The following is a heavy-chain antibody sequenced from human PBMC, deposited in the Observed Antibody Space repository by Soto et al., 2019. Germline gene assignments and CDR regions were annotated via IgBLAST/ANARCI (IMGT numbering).Heavy chain of an antibody. CDR1: GGPITDGAYY. D-gene: IGHD6-13*01. CDR2: IYHSGST. CDR3: ARIRGGAAGNFDY. V-gene: IGHV4-31*03. J-gene: IGHJ4*02. Sequence: TXSLTCSVSGGPITDGAYYCTWIRQDQGKGLEWIGYIYHSGSTYYNPSLQSRVTMSVDTSKNQFSLKLRSVTAADTDVYFCARIRGGAAGNFDYWGQGTLGTVS.